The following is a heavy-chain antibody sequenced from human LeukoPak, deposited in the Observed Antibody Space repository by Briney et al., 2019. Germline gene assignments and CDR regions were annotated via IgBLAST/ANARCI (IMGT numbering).Heavy chain of an antibody. V-gene: IGHV3-30*18. CDR1: GFTFSSYG. CDR3: AKEGGSGWALDY. Sequence: PGGSLRLSCAASGFTFSSYGMHWVRQAPGKGLEWVAVISYDGSNKYYADSVKGRFTISRDNSKNTLYLQMNSLRAEDTAVYYCAKEGGSGWALDYRGQGTLVTVSS. CDR2: ISYDGSNK. D-gene: IGHD6-19*01. J-gene: IGHJ4*02.